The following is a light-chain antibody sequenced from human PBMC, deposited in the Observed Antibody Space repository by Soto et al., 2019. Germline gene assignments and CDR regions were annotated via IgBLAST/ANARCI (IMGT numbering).Light chain of an antibody. CDR2: AAS. V-gene: IGKV1-9*01. CDR3: QQLNSYPLT. CDR1: QGISSY. Sequence: DIQLTQSPSFLSASVGDRVTITCRASQGISSYLAWYQQKPGKAPKLLIYAASTLQSGFPSRFSGSGSGTEFTLTFSCLQPEDFATYFCQQLNSYPLTFGGGTKVEIK. J-gene: IGKJ4*01.